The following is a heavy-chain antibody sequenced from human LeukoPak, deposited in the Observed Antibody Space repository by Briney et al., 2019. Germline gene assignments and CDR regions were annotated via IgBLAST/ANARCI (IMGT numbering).Heavy chain of an antibody. CDR2: ISGSGGST. J-gene: IGHJ4*02. CDR1: GFTFSSYG. Sequence: PGGSLRLSCAASGFTFSSYGMSWVRQAPGKGLEWVSVISGSGGSTYNADSVKGRFTISRDNSKNTLYLQMNSLRAGDTAAYYCAKGRYFDWSYCYFDYWGQGTLVTVSS. D-gene: IGHD3-9*01. CDR3: AKGRYFDWSYCYFDY. V-gene: IGHV3-23*01.